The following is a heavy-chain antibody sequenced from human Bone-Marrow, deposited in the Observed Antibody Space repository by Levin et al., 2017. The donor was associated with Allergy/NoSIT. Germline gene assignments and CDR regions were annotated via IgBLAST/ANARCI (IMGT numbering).Heavy chain of an antibody. V-gene: IGHV3-23*01. CDR3: ASQPHPDYGDPRDNWFDP. CDR1: GFTFSSYA. D-gene: IGHD4-17*01. CDR2: ISDSGGTT. J-gene: IGHJ5*02. Sequence: GGSLRLSCAASGFTFSSYAMSWVRQVPGKGLEWVSGISDSGGTTYYADSVKGLFSISRDNSRNTLYLQMNSLSAEDTAVYYCASQPHPDYGDPRDNWFDPWGQGTLVTVSS.